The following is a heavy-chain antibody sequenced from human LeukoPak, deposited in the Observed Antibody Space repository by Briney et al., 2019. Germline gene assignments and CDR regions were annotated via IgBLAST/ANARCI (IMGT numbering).Heavy chain of an antibody. J-gene: IGHJ5*02. CDR3: ATANYDYGGP. V-gene: IGHV1-24*01. CDR1: GYTLTELP. D-gene: IGHD4-23*01. Sequence: ASVKVSCKVSGYTLTELPMHWVRQAPGKGLEWMGGFDPEDGETIYAQKFQGRVAMTEDTATDTAYMELSSLRSEDTAVYYCATANYDYGGPWGQGTLVTVSS. CDR2: FDPEDGET.